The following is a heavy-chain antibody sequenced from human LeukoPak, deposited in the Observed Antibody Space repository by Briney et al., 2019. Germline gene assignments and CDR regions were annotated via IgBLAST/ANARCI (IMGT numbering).Heavy chain of an antibody. Sequence: GASVKVSCKASGYTFTSYAMNWVRQAPGQGLEWMGWINTNTGNPTYAQGFTGRFVFSLDTSVSTAYLQISSLKAEDTAVYYCARDSHQSYYYYMDVWGKGTTVTVSS. V-gene: IGHV7-4-1*02. CDR3: ARDSHQSYYYYMDV. CDR1: GYTFTSYA. CDR2: INTNTGNP. J-gene: IGHJ6*03.